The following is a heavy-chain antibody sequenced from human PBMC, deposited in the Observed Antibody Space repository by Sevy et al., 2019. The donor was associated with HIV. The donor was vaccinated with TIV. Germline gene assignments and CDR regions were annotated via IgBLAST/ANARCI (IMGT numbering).Heavy chain of an antibody. D-gene: IGHD2-21*01. Sequence: GGSLRLSCAASGFTFSSYSMNWVRQAPGKGLEWVSSISSSSSYIYYADSVKGRFTISRDKAKNSLYLQMNSLRAEDTAVYYCARAQRGILLSFDYWGQGTLVTVSS. CDR3: ARAQRGILLSFDY. J-gene: IGHJ4*02. CDR2: ISSSSSYI. CDR1: GFTFSSYS. V-gene: IGHV3-21*01.